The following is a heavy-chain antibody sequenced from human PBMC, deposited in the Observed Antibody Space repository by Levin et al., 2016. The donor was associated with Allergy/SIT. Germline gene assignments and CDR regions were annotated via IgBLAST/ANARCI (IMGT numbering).Heavy chain of an antibody. CDR3: SKSAHDSSGYYYNFDY. CDR2: IIPIFGTA. J-gene: IGHJ4*02. Sequence: WVRQAPGQGLEWMGGIIPIFGTANYAQKFQGRVTITADESTSTAYMELSSLRSEDTAVYYCSKSAHDSSGYYYNFDYWGQGTLVTVSS. D-gene: IGHD3-22*01. V-gene: IGHV1-69*01.